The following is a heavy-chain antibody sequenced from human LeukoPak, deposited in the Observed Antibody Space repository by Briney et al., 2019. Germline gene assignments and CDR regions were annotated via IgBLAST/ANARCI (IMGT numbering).Heavy chain of an antibody. CDR2: ISSSGSTI. D-gene: IGHD3-3*01. J-gene: IGHJ6*03. CDR1: GFTFSDYY. CDR3: ARLALYYDFWSGYYKDYYYYMDV. V-gene: IGHV3-11*04. Sequence: PGGSLRLSCAASGFTFSDYYMSWIRQAPGKGLEWVSYISSSGSTIYYADSVKGRFTISRDNAKNSLYLQMNSLRAEDTAVYYCARLALYYDFWSGYYKDYYYYMDVWGKGTTVTVSS.